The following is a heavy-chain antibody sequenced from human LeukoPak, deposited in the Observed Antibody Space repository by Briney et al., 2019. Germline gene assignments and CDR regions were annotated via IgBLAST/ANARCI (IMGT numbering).Heavy chain of an antibody. V-gene: IGHV4-59*01. J-gene: IGHJ4*02. CDR3: ARGRLAVAPYFDY. CDR1: GGSISSYY. Sequence: SETLSLTCTVSGGSISSYYWSWIRQPPGKGLEWIGYIYYSGSTTYNPSLKSRVTISIDTSKNQFSLKLSSVTAADTAVYYCARGRLAVAPYFDYWGQGTLVTVSS. D-gene: IGHD6-19*01. CDR2: IYYSGST.